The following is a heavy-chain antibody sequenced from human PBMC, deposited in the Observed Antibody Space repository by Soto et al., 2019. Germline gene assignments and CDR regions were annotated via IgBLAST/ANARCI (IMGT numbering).Heavy chain of an antibody. CDR1: GFIFSSYG. D-gene: IGHD2-21*01. Sequence: QVNLVESGGGAVQRGGSLRVSCAASGFIFSSYGMHWVRQAPGKGLEWVAFINYDGSNKFYGDAGKGRFTISRDNSKNMVHLQMTSLRGEDTAVYYCAGCKQKVMHCGLDVWGHGATVTVSS. CDR3: AGCKQKVMHCGLDV. J-gene: IGHJ6*02. V-gene: IGHV3-30*02. CDR2: INYDGSNK.